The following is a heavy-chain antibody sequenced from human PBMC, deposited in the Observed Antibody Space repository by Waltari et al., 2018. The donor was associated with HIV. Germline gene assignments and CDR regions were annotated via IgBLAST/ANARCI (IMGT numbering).Heavy chain of an antibody. D-gene: IGHD5-12*01. Sequence: QVQLQQWGTALLTPSETLALTCAVYGGSFHGYYWSWFRQPPGKGLEWIGQIDHSGTSHYNPTLKDRLTMSVDTSKNQFSLKLTSATAADTAVFYCARGVFSLIVAGTNFDYWGQGFLVTVSS. V-gene: IGHV4-34*01. CDR1: GGSFHGYY. J-gene: IGHJ4*02. CDR3: ARGVFSLIVAGTNFDY. CDR2: IDHSGTS.